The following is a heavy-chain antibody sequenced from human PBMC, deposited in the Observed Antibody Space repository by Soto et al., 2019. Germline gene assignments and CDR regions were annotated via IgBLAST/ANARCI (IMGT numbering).Heavy chain of an antibody. CDR2: IYFNGST. V-gene: IGHV4-39*01. CDR1: GGSISSSSSY. J-gene: IGHJ4*02. CDR3: ARPQTYGWRYFDY. D-gene: IGHD4-17*01. Sequence: QLQLQESGPGLVKPSETLSLTCTVSGGSISSSSSYWGWIRQSPGKGLEWIGSIYFNGSTSYYPSLKRRLTISLATSKNQFSLNLSSMTATDTAVYYCARPQTYGWRYFDYWGRGTLVTVSS.